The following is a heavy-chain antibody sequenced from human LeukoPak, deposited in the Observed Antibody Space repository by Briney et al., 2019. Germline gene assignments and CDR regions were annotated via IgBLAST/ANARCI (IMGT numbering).Heavy chain of an antibody. D-gene: IGHD5-24*01. Sequence: SETLSLTCTVSGGSISSGSCYWSWIRQPAGKGLEWIGRIYTSGSTNYDPSLKSRVTISVDTSKNQFSLKLSSVTAADTAVYYCAVERDGYSIDYWGQGTLVTVSS. V-gene: IGHV4-61*02. J-gene: IGHJ4*02. CDR2: IYTSGST. CDR3: AVERDGYSIDY. CDR1: GGSISSGSCY.